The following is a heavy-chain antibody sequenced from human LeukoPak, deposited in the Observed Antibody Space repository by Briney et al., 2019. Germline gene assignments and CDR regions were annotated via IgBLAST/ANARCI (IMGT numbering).Heavy chain of an antibody. CDR2: IYTSGST. V-gene: IGHV4-61*02. CDR1: GGSISSGSYY. J-gene: IGHJ4*02. CDR3: AREANIAVAGRPFDY. D-gene: IGHD6-19*01. Sequence: PSQTLSLTCTVSGGSISSGSYYWSWIRQPAGKGLEWIGRIYTSGSTNYNPSLKSRVTISVDTSKNQFSLKLSSVTAADTAVYYCAREANIAVAGRPFDYWGQGTLVTVSS.